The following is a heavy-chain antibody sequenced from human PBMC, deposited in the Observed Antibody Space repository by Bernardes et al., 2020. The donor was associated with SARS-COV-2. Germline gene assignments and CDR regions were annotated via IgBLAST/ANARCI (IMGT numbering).Heavy chain of an antibody. CDR2: IYYSGST. V-gene: IGHV4-59*01. CDR3: ARDRLIDYGDYVDAFDI. D-gene: IGHD4-17*01. J-gene: IGHJ3*02. CDR1: GGSISSSY. Sequence: SETLSLTCTVSGGSISSSYWSWIRQPPGKGLEWIGYIYYSGSTHYNPSLKSRVTISVDTSKNQFSLKLSSVTAADTAVYYCARDRLIDYGDYVDAFDIWGQGTMVTVSS.